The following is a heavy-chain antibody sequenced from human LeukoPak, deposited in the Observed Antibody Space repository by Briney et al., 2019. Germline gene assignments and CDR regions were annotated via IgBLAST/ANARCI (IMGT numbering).Heavy chain of an antibody. CDR1: GFTFSSYW. D-gene: IGHD3-10*01. Sequence: GGSLRLSCAASGFTFSSYWMNWVRQAPGKGLEWVANIKEDGSEKYYVDSMKGRFTISRDNAKNSLYLQMNSLRAEDTAVYYCARDKEDRGGTGVYGMDVWGQGTTVTVSS. CDR2: IKEDGSEK. CDR3: ARDKEDRGGTGVYGMDV. J-gene: IGHJ6*02. V-gene: IGHV3-7*01.